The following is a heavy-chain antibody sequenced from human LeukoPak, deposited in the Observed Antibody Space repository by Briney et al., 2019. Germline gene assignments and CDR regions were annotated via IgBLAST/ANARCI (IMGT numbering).Heavy chain of an antibody. CDR1: GGSFSGYY. V-gene: IGHV4-34*01. CDR2: INHSGST. D-gene: IGHD6-19*01. Sequence: PSETLSLTCAVYGGSFSGYYWSWIRQPPGKGLEWIGEINHSGSTNYNPSLKSRVTISVDTFKNQFSLKLSSVTAADTAVYYCARGHRTAVAGTVGVAFFDYWGQGTLVTVSS. J-gene: IGHJ4*02. CDR3: ARGHRTAVAGTVGVAFFDY.